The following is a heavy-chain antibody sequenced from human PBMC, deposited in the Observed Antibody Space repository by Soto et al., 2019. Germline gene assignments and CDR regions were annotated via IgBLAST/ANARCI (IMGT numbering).Heavy chain of an antibody. D-gene: IGHD6-13*01. CDR2: ISYDASTK. CDR3: AREGIAESGPNYYDL. CDR1: GFTFKHNA. V-gene: IGHV3-30-3*01. Sequence: QVQLVESGGGVVQPGRSLTIFCTASGFTFKHNAMHWIRRAPAKGLEWVADISYDASTKNYPVSVKGRFTISRDNSKNTLSLQMSALKSGDTAAYYCAREGIAESGPNYYDLLGQGTLVAVSS. J-gene: IGHJ4*02.